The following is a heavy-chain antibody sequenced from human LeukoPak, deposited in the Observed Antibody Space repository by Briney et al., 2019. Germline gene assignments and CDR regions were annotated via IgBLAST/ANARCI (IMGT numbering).Heavy chain of an antibody. D-gene: IGHD3-10*01. Sequence: ASVKVSCKASGYTFTSYGISWVRQAPGQGLEWMGWISAYNGNTNYAQKLQGRVTMTTDTSTSTAYMELRSLRSDDTAVYYCARDLRDGSGSCLVSYWGQGTLVTVSS. CDR3: ARDLRDGSGSCLVSY. CDR1: GYTFTSYG. V-gene: IGHV1-18*01. J-gene: IGHJ4*02. CDR2: ISAYNGNT.